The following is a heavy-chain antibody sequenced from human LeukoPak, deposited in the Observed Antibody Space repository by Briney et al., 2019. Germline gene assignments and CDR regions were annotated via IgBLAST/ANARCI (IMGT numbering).Heavy chain of an antibody. CDR1: GFTFSSYA. D-gene: IGHD6-13*01. CDR2: ISYDGSNK. V-gene: IGHV3-30*04. J-gene: IGHJ4*02. CDR3: ARDKGSSSWYFFPDY. Sequence: GGSLRLSCAASGFTFSSYAMHWVRQAPGKGLEWVAVISYDGSNKYYADYVKGRFTISRDNSKNTLYLQMNSLRAEDTAVYYCARDKGSSSWYFFPDYWGQGTLVTVSS.